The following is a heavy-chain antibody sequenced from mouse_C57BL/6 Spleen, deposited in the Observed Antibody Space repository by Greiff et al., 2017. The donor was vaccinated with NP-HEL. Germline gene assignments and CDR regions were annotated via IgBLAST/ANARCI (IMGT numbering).Heavy chain of an antibody. V-gene: IGHV8-8*01. CDR1: GFSLSTFGMG. D-gene: IGHD1-1*01. J-gene: IGHJ1*03. Sequence: QVTLKVCGPGILQPSQTLSLTCSFSGFSLSTFGMGVGWIRQPSGKGLEWLAHIWWDDDKYYNPALKSRLTISKDTSKNQVFLKIANVDTADTATYYCARIRLTTVVATRDLWYFDVWGTGTTVTVSS. CDR2: IWWDDDK. CDR3: ARIRLTTVVATRDLWYFDV.